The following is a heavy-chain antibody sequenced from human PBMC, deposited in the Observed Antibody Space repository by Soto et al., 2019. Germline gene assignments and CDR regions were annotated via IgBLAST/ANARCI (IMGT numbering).Heavy chain of an antibody. CDR3: ARLPHRNNFVLFDY. D-gene: IGHD1-20*01. J-gene: IGHJ4*02. Sequence: ASVKVSCKVSGYTLTELSMHWVRQAPGKGLEWMGGFDPEDGETIYAQKFQGRVTMTEDTSTDTAYMELSSLRSEDTAVYYCARLPHRNNFVLFDYWGQGPLVTVSS. CDR1: GYTLTELS. V-gene: IGHV1-24*01. CDR2: FDPEDGET.